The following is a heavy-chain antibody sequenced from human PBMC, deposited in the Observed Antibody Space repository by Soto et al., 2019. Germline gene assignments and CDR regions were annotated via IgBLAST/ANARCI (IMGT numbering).Heavy chain of an antibody. D-gene: IGHD6-13*01. J-gene: IGHJ4*02. CDR3: GKGLISGRWYAED. CDR1: GFPFSSCV. V-gene: IGHV3-23*01. Sequence: EVHLLESGGGLVQPGESLRLSCGTSGFPFSSCVMTWVRQAPGKGLEWVSSITNTDAGTYYADSVKGRFTISRDNSKNTIYLQMNNLRAEDTAVYYCGKGLISGRWYAEDWGQGTLVTVSS. CDR2: ITNTDAGT.